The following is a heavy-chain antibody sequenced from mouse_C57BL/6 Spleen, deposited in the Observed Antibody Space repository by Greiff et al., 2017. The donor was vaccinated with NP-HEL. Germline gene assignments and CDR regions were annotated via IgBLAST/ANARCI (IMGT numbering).Heavy chain of an antibody. CDR1: GFNIKDDY. CDR2: IDPENGDT. Sequence: EVMLVESGAELVRPGASVKLSCTASGFNIKDDYMHWVKQRPEQGLEWIGWIDPENGDTEYASKFQSKATITADTSTNTADLQLSSLTSEDTAVEYGTTGGYFDYGGQGTTRTVSS. V-gene: IGHV14-4*01. J-gene: IGHJ2*01. CDR3: TTGGYFDY.